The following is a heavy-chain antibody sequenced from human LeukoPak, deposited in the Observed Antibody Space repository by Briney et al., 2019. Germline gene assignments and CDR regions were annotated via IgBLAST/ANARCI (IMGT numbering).Heavy chain of an antibody. Sequence: ASVKVSCTASGYTFTDYYIHCVRPAPGQGLEWMGWINPNSGGTNYAQKFQGRVTMTRGTSISTAYMELSRLRSDDTAMYYCARELETYCNTTSCSLLATPINYWGQGTLVTVSS. J-gene: IGHJ4*02. V-gene: IGHV1-2*02. CDR1: GYTFTDYY. D-gene: IGHD2-2*01. CDR2: INPNSGGT. CDR3: ARELETYCNTTSCSLLATPINY.